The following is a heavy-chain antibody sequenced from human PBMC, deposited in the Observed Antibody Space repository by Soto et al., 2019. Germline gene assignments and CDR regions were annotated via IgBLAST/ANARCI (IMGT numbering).Heavy chain of an antibody. J-gene: IGHJ5*02. CDR2: MNPNSGNT. CDR1: GYTFTSHD. Sequence: QVQLVQSGAEVKKPGASVKVSCKAFGYTFTSHDINWVRQATGQGLEWMGWMNPNSGNTGYAQKFQGRVTMTRNTYIRTAYMELTSLRSEDTAVYYCARGLWQSGGNWFDPWGQGTLVTVSS. V-gene: IGHV1-8*01. CDR3: ARGLWQSGGNWFDP. D-gene: IGHD1-26*01.